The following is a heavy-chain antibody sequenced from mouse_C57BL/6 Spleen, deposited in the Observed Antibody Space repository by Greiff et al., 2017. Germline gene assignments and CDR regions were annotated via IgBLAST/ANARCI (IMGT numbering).Heavy chain of an antibody. Sequence: VQLQQSGPELVKPGASVKISCKASGYAFSSSWMNWVKQRPGKGLEWIGRIYPGDGDTNYNGKFKGKATLTADKSSSTAYMQLSSLTSEDSAVYFCARPQYSNFAYWGQGTLVTVSA. CDR3: ARPQYSNFAY. CDR1: GYAFSSSW. V-gene: IGHV1-82*01. D-gene: IGHD2-5*01. J-gene: IGHJ3*01. CDR2: IYPGDGDT.